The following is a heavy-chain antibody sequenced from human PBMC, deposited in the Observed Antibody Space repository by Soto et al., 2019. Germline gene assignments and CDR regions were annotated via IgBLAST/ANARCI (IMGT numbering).Heavy chain of an antibody. CDR1: GFTFNNYG. J-gene: IGHJ4*02. V-gene: IGHV3-33*01. CDR2: IWYDASHK. CDR3: ARDKTFGGTIGSAFDS. D-gene: IGHD3-16*01. Sequence: ESGGGVVQPGTSLRLSCAASGFTFNNYGMHWVRQAPGKGLEWVAVIWYDASHKYYADSVKGRFTISRDNSKNTLYLQMSSLSGEDTAVYYCARDKTFGGTIGSAFDSWGQGTLVTVSS.